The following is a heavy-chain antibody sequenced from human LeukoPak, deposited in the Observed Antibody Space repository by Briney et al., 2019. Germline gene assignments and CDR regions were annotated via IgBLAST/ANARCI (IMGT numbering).Heavy chain of an antibody. CDR2: ILTAGTT. CDR1: EFIVSNYY. V-gene: IGHV3-53*01. J-gene: IGHJ2*01. CDR3: ARDRAAPTWYFDL. Sequence: GGSLRLSCAASEFIVSNYYMSWVRQAPGKGLEWVSVILTAGTTYYADSVKGRFTISRDDSKDMVYLQMNSLRVEDTAVYFCARDRAAPTWYFDLWGRGTLVSVSS. D-gene: IGHD2-15*01.